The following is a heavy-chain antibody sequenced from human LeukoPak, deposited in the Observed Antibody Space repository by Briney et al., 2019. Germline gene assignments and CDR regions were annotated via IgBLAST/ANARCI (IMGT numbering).Heavy chain of an antibody. J-gene: IGHJ3*02. CDR2: ISYDGSNK. V-gene: IGHV3-30*18. Sequence: GGSLRLSCAASGFTFSSYGMHWVRQAPGKGLEWVAVISYDGSNKYYADSVKGRFTISRDNSKNTLYLQMNSLRAEDTAVYYCAKGYWSWGAFDIWGQGTMVTVSS. CDR1: GFTFSSYG. D-gene: IGHD2-8*02. CDR3: AKGYWSWGAFDI.